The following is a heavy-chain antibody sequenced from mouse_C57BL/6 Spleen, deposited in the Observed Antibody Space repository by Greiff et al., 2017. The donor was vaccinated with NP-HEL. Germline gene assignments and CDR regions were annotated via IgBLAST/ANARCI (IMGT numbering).Heavy chain of an antibody. V-gene: IGHV1-64*01. J-gene: IGHJ3*01. Sequence: VQLQQPGAELVKPGASVKLSCKASGYTFTSYWMHWVKQRPGQGLEWIGMIHPNSGSTNYNEKFKSKATLTVDKSSSTAYMQLSSLTSEDSAVYYCARSFEGYYWFAYWGQGTLVTVSA. CDR3: ARSFEGYYWFAY. D-gene: IGHD2-3*01. CDR1: GYTFTSYW. CDR2: IHPNSGST.